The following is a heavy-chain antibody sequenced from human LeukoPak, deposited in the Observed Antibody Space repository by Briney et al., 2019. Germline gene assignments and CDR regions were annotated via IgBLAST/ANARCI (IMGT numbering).Heavy chain of an antibody. CDR2: IYYSGST. CDR1: GGSISNYY. Sequence: PSETLSLTCTVSGGSISNYYWSWIRQPPGKGLEWIGYIYYSGSTSYNPSLKSRVTISVDTSKNQLSLKLSSVTAADAAVYYCARESTGSSGYYFFYYMDVWGKGTTVTVSS. J-gene: IGHJ6*03. D-gene: IGHD6-6*01. CDR3: ARESTGSSGYYFFYYMDV. V-gene: IGHV4-59*01.